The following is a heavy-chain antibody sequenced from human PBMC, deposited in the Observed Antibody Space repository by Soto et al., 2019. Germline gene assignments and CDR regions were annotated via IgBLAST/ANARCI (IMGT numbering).Heavy chain of an antibody. D-gene: IGHD2-2*01. CDR1: GDSFSNYY. CDR3: ATGRSEVVPGAMDT. CDR2: IYPTGST. Sequence: KLRKTLSLTCTVSGDSFSNYYCNWVRKSAGKGLEWIGRIYPTGSTTYNPSLKSRLTMSVDTSKNQFSLRLTSMTAADTAVYYCATGRSEVVPGAMDTWGQGTLVTVSS. J-gene: IGHJ5*02. V-gene: IGHV4-4*07.